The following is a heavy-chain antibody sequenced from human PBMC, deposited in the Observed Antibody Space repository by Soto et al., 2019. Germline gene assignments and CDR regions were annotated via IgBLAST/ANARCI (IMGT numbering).Heavy chain of an antibody. CDR3: ARPYSSNSKWFDP. CDR1: GFTFSNYG. D-gene: IGHD6-19*01. J-gene: IGHJ5*02. Sequence: QVQLVESGGGVVQPGRSLRLARVASGFTFSNYGMHWVRQAPGKGLEWVAALRDDADDAYYGDSVKGRFTISRDNSKNTLYLKMSSLRAEDTAVYYCARPYSSNSKWFDPWGQGTLVTVSS. CDR2: LRDDADDA. V-gene: IGHV3-33*01.